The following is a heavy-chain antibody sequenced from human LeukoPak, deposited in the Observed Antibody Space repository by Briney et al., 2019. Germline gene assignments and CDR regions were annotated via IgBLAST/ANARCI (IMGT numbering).Heavy chain of an antibody. CDR2: INPNSGGT. CDR3: ARNGGSDANDAFDI. V-gene: IGHV1-2*02. J-gene: IGHJ3*02. Sequence: ASVKVSCKASGYTFTGYYMHWVRQAPGQGLEWMGWINPNSGGTNYAQKFQGRVTMTRDTPISTAYMELSRLRSDDTAVYYCARNGGSDANDAFDIWGQGTMVTVSS. D-gene: IGHD7-27*01. CDR1: GYTFTGYY.